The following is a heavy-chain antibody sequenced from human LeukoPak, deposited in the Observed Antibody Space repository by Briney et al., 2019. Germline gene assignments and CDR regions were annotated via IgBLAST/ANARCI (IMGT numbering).Heavy chain of an antibody. Sequence: ASVKVSCKASGYTFSSYGISWVRQAAGQGLEWMGWISAYNGNTNYAQKLQGRVTMTTDTSTSTAYMELRSLRSDDTAVYYCARDRRAAGTFDYWGQGTLVTLSS. CDR3: ARDRRAAGTFDY. V-gene: IGHV1-18*01. J-gene: IGHJ4*02. CDR1: GYTFSSYG. CDR2: ISAYNGNT. D-gene: IGHD6-13*01.